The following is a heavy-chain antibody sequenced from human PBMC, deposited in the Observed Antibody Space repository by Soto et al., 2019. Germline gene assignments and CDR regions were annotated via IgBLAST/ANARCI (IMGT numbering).Heavy chain of an antibody. Sequence: PSETLSLTCTVSGGSISSYYWSWIRQPPGKGLEWIGYIYYSGSTNYNPSLKSRVTISVDTSKNQFSLKLSSVTAADTAVYYCAGSYYDILTGYPPLDYWGQGTLVTVSS. J-gene: IGHJ4*02. CDR2: IYYSGST. CDR3: AGSYYDILTGYPPLDY. CDR1: GGSISSYY. D-gene: IGHD3-9*01. V-gene: IGHV4-59*01.